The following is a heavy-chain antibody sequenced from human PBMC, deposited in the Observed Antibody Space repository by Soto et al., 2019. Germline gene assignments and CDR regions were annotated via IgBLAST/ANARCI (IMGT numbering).Heavy chain of an antibody. CDR1: GFTFSSYG. V-gene: IGHV3-30*18. CDR3: AKDLPSIFLVVAATYYYYYYGMDV. J-gene: IGHJ6*02. CDR2: ISYDGSNK. D-gene: IGHD2-15*01. Sequence: GGSLRLSCAGSGFTFSSYGMHWVRQAPGKGLEWVAVISYDGSNKYYADSVKGRFTISRDNSKNTLYLQMNSLRAEDTAVYYCAKDLPSIFLVVAATYYYYYYGMDVWGQGTTVTVSS.